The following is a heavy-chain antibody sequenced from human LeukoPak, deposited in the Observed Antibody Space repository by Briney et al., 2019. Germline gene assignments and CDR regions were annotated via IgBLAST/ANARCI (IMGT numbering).Heavy chain of an antibody. V-gene: IGHV4-30-4*03. Sequence: SQTLSLTCTVSGGSISSGDYYWSWIRQPPGKGLEWIGYIYYSGSTYYNPSLKSRVTISVDKSKNQFSLKLSSVTAADTAVYYCRGGSYARSPYYYYGMDVWGQGTTVTVSS. J-gene: IGHJ6*02. CDR1: GGSISSGDYY. CDR2: IYYSGST. CDR3: RGGSYARSPYYYYGMDV. D-gene: IGHD2-15*01.